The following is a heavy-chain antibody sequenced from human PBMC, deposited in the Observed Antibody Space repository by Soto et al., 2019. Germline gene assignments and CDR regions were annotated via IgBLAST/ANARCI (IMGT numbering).Heavy chain of an antibody. J-gene: IGHJ6*02. Sequence: GGSLRLSCAASGFTFSSYGMHWVRQAPGKGLEWVAVIWYDGSNKYYADSVKGRFTISRDNSKNTLYLQMNSLRAEDTSVDYCARGILTARPDYYYYYYGMDVWGQGTTVTVSS. D-gene: IGHD6-6*01. CDR1: GFTFSSYG. CDR2: IWYDGSNK. V-gene: IGHV3-33*01. CDR3: ARGILTARPDYYYYYYGMDV.